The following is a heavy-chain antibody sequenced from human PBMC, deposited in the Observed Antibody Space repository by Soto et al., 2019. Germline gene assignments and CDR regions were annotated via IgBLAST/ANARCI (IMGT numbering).Heavy chain of an antibody. CDR2: IYYNGSP. D-gene: IGHD6-19*01. CDR1: HGSISSGGYY. V-gene: IGHV4-31*03. Sequence: SETLSLTCTGSHGSISSGGYYWSWIRQRPGKGLEWIGYIYYNGSPYYNPSLRGRVAISVDRSNSQFSLELRSVTAADTAVYFCARQNPYSSGSYYFDVWGQGTLVTVSS. J-gene: IGHJ4*02. CDR3: ARQNPYSSGSYYFDV.